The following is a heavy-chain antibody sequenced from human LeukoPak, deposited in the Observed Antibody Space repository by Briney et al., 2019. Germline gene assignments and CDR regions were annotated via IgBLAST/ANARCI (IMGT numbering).Heavy chain of an antibody. V-gene: IGHV4-34*01. CDR1: GGSISSYY. CDR3: ARGMGTNCSGGSCYRLNAFDI. Sequence: TSETLSLTCTVSGGSISSYYWSWIRQPPGKGLEWIGEINHSGSTNYNPSLKSRVTISVDTSKNQFSLKLSSVTAADTAVYYCARGMGTNCSGGSCYRLNAFDIWGQGTMVTVSS. D-gene: IGHD2-15*01. CDR2: INHSGST. J-gene: IGHJ3*02.